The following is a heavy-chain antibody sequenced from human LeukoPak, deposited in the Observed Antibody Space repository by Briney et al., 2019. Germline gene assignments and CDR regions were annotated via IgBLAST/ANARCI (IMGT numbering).Heavy chain of an antibody. V-gene: IGHV3-64D*06. J-gene: IGHJ4*02. CDR1: GFTFNRFY. CDR2: ISSNGATT. CDR3: ARGPNSNWSGLDF. Sequence: GGSLRLSCSASGFTFNRFYLHWVRQAPGKGLEFVSHISSNGATTYYADSVKGRFTISRDNSKNTLYLQMSSLRADDTAVYYCARGPNSNWSGLDFWGQGTLLTVSS. D-gene: IGHD6-6*01.